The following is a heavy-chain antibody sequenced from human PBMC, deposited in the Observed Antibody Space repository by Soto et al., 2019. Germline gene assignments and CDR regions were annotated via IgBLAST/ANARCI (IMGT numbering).Heavy chain of an antibody. V-gene: IGHV4-59*01. CDR2: IYYSGST. Sequence: SETLSLTCTVSGGSISSYYWSWIRQPPGKGLEWIGYIYYSGSTNYNPSLKSRVTISVDTSKNQFSLKLSSVTAADTAVYYCARAHLYYYGSGSPTAFDPWGQGTLVTVSS. J-gene: IGHJ5*02. D-gene: IGHD3-10*01. CDR1: GGSISSYY. CDR3: ARAHLYYYGSGSPTAFDP.